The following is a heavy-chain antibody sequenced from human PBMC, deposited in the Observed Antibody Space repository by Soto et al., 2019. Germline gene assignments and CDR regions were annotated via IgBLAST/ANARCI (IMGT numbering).Heavy chain of an antibody. J-gene: IGHJ4*02. V-gene: IGHV4-30-4*01. CDR3: AREPRPKHFSSTSCPAGY. CDR2: IYYSGST. D-gene: IGHD2-2*01. Sequence: PSETLSLTCTVSGGSISSGDYYWSWIRQPPGKGLEWIGYIYYSGSTYYNPSLKSRGTISVYTAKNQFSLNLSSVTAADTAVYYCAREPRPKHFSSTSCPAGYWGQGTLVTVYS. CDR1: GGSISSGDYY.